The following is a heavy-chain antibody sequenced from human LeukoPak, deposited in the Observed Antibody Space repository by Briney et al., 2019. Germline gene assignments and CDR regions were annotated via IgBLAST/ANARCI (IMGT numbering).Heavy chain of an antibody. Sequence: EASVKVSCKASGYTFTSYDINWVRQAPGQGLEWMGWINPNSGGTNYAQMFQGTVTMTRDTSISTAYMELSRLRSDDTAVYYCARGGQQYSSYWFDYWGQGTLVTVSS. D-gene: IGHD6-6*01. J-gene: IGHJ5*01. CDR3: ARGGQQYSSYWFDY. CDR1: GYTFTSYD. CDR2: INPNSGGT. V-gene: IGHV1-2*02.